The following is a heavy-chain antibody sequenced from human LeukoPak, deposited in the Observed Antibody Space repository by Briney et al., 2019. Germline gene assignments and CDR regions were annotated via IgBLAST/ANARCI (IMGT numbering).Heavy chain of an antibody. D-gene: IGHD3-22*01. CDR1: GFTFSSYE. CDR3: AREFVAGSGYQSDY. V-gene: IGHV3-48*03. J-gene: IGHJ4*02. CDR2: ISSSGSTI. Sequence: GGSLRLSCAASGFTFSSYEMNWVRQAPGKGLEWVSYISSSGSTIYYADSVKGRFTISRDNAKNSLYLQMNSLRADDTALYYCAREFVAGSGYQSDYWGQGTRVTVSS.